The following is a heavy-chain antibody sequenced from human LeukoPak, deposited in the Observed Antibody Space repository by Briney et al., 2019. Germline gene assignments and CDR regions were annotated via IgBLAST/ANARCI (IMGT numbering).Heavy chain of an antibody. D-gene: IGHD3-3*01. V-gene: IGHV3-11*01. CDR3: ARSWSGRIDY. J-gene: IGHJ4*02. Sequence: PGGSLRPSCAASGFTFSDYYMTWIRQAPGKGLEWVSYIGSSDTIIYYTDSVKGRFTISRDNAKDSLYLQMNSLRAEDTAVYYCARSWSGRIDYWGQGTLVTVSS. CDR1: GFTFSDYY. CDR2: IGSSDTII.